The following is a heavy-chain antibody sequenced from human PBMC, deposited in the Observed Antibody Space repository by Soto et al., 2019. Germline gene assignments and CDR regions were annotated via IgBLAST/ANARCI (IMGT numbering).Heavy chain of an antibody. CDR3: ARGDSGWYFDS. Sequence: QVQLQESGPGLVKPSETLSLTCTVSGGSITSYYWNWIRQPPGKGLEWIGYIYYSGSTKYNPSLQSRVTISLDTSKNHFSLKLSSVTAADTAVYYCARGDSGWYFDSWGQGTRVTVSS. J-gene: IGHJ4*02. CDR2: IYYSGST. V-gene: IGHV4-59*01. D-gene: IGHD6-19*01. CDR1: GGSITSYY.